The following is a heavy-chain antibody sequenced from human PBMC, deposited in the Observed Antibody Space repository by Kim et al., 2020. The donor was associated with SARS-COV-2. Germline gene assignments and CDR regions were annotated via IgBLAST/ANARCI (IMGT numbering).Heavy chain of an antibody. Sequence: NPSLKSRVTISVDKSKNQFSLKLSSVTAADTAVYYCASGYYYDSSGYYWYWGQGTLVTVSS. CDR3: ASGYYYDSSGYYWY. J-gene: IGHJ4*02. V-gene: IGHV4-4*02. D-gene: IGHD3-22*01.